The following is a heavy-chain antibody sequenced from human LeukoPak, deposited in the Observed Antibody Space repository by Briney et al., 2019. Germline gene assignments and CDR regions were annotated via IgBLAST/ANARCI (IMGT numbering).Heavy chain of an antibody. CDR3: ARVPSRGDWFDP. CDR1: GGTFSSYA. J-gene: IGHJ5*02. V-gene: IGHV1-69*13. Sequence: ASVKVSCKASGGTFSSYAMSWVRQAPGQGLEWMGGVIPIFGTANYAQKFQGRVTITADESTSTAYMELSSLRSEDTAVYYCARVPSRGDWFDPWGQGTLVTVSS. CDR2: VIPIFGTA.